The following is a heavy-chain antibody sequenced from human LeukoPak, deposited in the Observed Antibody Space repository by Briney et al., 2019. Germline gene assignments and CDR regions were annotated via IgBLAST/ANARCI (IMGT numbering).Heavy chain of an antibody. CDR3: ARDLEYYGSGSYRFDY. V-gene: IGHV3-30-3*01. CDR2: ISYDGSTK. CDR1: GFTFSTYA. D-gene: IGHD3-10*01. Sequence: GGSLRLSCAASGFTFSTYAMHWVRQAPGKRLEWVAVISYDGSTKYYADSVKGRFTISRDNSKNTLYLQMNSLRAEDTAVYYCARDLEYYGSGSYRFDYWGQGNLVTVSS. J-gene: IGHJ4*02.